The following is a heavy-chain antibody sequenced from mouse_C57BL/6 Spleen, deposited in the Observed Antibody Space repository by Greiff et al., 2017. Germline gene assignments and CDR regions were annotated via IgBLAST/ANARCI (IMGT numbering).Heavy chain of an antibody. Sequence: QVQLQQPGAELVRPGSSVKLSCKASGYTFTSYWMDWVKQRPGQGLEWIGNIYPSDSETHYNQKFKDKATLTVDKSSSTAYMQLSSLTSEDSAVYYCARGVIYDGYYYYAMDYWGQGTSVTVSS. CDR2: IYPSDSET. D-gene: IGHD2-3*01. CDR3: ARGVIYDGYYYYAMDY. CDR1: GYTFTSYW. J-gene: IGHJ4*01. V-gene: IGHV1-61*01.